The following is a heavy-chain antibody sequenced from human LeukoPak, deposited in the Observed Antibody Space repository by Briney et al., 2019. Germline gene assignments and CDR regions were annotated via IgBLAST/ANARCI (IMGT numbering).Heavy chain of an antibody. CDR1: GFTFNNYA. V-gene: IGHV3-23*01. CDR2: ISSSGANT. D-gene: IGHD3-22*01. CDR3: AKGGYYYDSSGAAFDY. Sequence: PGGSLRLSCAASGFTFNNYAMSWVRQAPGKGLEWVSTISSSGANTYYADSVKGRFTISRDNSKNTLYLQMNSLRAEDTAVYYCAKGGYYYDSSGAAFDYWGQGTLVTVSS. J-gene: IGHJ4*02.